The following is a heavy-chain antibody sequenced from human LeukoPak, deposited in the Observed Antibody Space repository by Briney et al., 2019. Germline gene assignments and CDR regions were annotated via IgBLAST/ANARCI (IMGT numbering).Heavy chain of an antibody. J-gene: IGHJ5*02. CDR1: GGTFSSYA. D-gene: IGHD2-15*01. V-gene: IGHV1-69*06. Sequence: SVKVSCKASGGTFSSYAISWVRQAPGQGLEWMGGIIPIFGTANYAQKFQGRVTITADKSTSTAYMELSSLRSEDTAVYYCAREIVVVAGAGNNWFDPWGQGTLVTVSS. CDR3: AREIVVVAGAGNNWFDP. CDR2: IIPIFGTA.